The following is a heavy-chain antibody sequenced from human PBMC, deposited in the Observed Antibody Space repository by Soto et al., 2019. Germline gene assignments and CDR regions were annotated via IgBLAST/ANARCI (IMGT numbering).Heavy chain of an antibody. CDR1: GGSISSGGYY. V-gene: IGHV4-31*03. CDR3: AKGPQGYAATFDS. J-gene: IGHJ4*02. D-gene: IGHD5-12*01. Sequence: SETLSLTCSVSGGSISSGGYYWTWIRQHPGKGLEWIAYINYSGSSYYNPSLKSRVTVSLDKSKRQFSLKLSSVTAADTAVYYCAKGPQGYAATFDSWGQGTLVTVSS. CDR2: INYSGSS.